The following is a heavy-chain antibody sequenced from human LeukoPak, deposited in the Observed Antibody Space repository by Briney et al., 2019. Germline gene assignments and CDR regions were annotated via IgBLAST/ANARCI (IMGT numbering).Heavy chain of an antibody. J-gene: IGHJ5*02. CDR2: IYYSGST. Sequence: SETLSLTCTVSGGSISSYYWSWIRQPPGKGLEWIGYIYYSGSTNYNPSLKSRVTISVDTSKNQFSLKLSSVTAADTAVYYCARDGETATTTYNWFDPWGQGTLVTVSS. CDR1: GGSISSYY. V-gene: IGHV4-59*01. CDR3: ARDGETATTTYNWFDP. D-gene: IGHD5-24*01.